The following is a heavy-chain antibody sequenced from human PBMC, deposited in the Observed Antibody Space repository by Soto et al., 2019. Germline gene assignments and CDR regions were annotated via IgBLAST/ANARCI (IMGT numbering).Heavy chain of an antibody. Sequence: EVQLVESGGGLVQPGGSLKLSCEVSGFTFSGSAMHWVRQASGKGLEWVGRIRSKSNSYATAYAASVKGSFTITRDDSKNTAYMQMNSLKTEDTAVYYCTSGYGDYGRDYWGQGTLVTVSS. CDR3: TSGYGDYGRDY. J-gene: IGHJ4*02. CDR1: GFTFSGSA. CDR2: IRSKSNSYAT. V-gene: IGHV3-73*01. D-gene: IGHD4-17*01.